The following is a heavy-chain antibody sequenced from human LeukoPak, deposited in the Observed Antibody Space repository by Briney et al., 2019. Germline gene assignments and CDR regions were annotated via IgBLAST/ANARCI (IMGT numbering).Heavy chain of an antibody. V-gene: IGHV3-7*01. CDR3: AAIWEGGY. D-gene: IGHD3-16*01. CDR2: IKQDGSTQ. J-gene: IGHJ4*02. Sequence: PGGSLRLSCVASGLTFSSYWMSWVRQAPGKGLEWVADIKQDGSTQYYVDSVKGRFTISRDNAKNSLFLQMNSLRAEDTAVYYCAAIWEGGYWGQGTLVTVSS. CDR1: GLTFSSYW.